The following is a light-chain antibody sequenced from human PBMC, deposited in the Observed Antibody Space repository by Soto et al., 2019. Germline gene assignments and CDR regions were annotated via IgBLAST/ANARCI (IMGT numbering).Light chain of an antibody. Sequence: EIVLTQSPGTLSLSPGERATLSCRASQSVSSSYLAWYQQKPGQAPRLLIYRASSMARGIPDRFSGSGSGTDFTLTISRLEPEDFAVYYCLQSGTFGQGTTVEVK. CDR3: LQSGT. CDR2: RAS. CDR1: QSVSSSY. V-gene: IGKV3-20*01. J-gene: IGKJ1*01.